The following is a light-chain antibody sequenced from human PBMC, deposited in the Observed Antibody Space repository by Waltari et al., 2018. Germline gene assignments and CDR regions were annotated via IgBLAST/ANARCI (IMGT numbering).Light chain of an antibody. V-gene: IGLV3-19*01. Sequence: SSELTQDPVVSVALGQTVSITCQGDSLTNYYAAWYQRKPGQAPVLVIYGENNRPSGTPDRFSGSRSGNTSSLTITGAQAEDEADYYCNCRDTSDYHLWLFGGGT. CDR3: NCRDTSDYHLWL. CDR2: GEN. CDR1: SLTNYY. J-gene: IGLJ3*02.